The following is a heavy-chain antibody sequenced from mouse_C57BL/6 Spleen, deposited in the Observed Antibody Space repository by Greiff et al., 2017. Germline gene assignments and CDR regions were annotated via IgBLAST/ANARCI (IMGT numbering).Heavy chain of an antibody. D-gene: IGHD1-1*01. CDR1: GFTFSSYA. Sequence: EVKLMESGEGLVKPGGSLKLSCAASGFTFSSYAMSWVRQTPEKRLEWVAYIRSCGDYIYYADTVKGRFTISRDNARNTLYLQMSSLKSEDTAMYYCTREGSSYWYFGVWGTGTTVTVSS. CDR2: IRSCGDYI. V-gene: IGHV5-9-1*02. J-gene: IGHJ1*03. CDR3: TREGSSYWYFGV.